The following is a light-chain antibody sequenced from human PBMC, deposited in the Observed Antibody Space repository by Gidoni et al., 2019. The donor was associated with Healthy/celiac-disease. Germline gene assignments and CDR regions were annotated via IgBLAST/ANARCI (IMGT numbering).Light chain of an antibody. CDR2: AAS. V-gene: IGKV1-39*01. CDR3: QQSDSTPLT. J-gene: IGKJ4*01. Sequence: DIQLTQSPSSLSASVGDRVTITCRASQSISSYLNWYQQKPGKAPKLLIYAASSLQSGGPSRFSGSGSGTDFTITISRLQPEEFATDDCQQSDSTPLTFGGGTKVEIK. CDR1: QSISSY.